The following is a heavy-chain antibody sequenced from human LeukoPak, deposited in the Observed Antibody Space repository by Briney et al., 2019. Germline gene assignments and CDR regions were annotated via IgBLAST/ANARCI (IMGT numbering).Heavy chain of an antibody. J-gene: IGHJ4*02. V-gene: IGHV4-34*01. CDR3: ARMTVVNALDY. Sequence: SETLSLTCAVYGGSFSGYYWSWIRQPPGKGLEWIGEINHSGSTNYNPSLKSRVTISVDTSKNQFSLKLSSVTAADTAVYYCARMTVVNALDYWGQGTLVTVSS. CDR2: INHSGST. D-gene: IGHD4-23*01. CDR1: GGSFSGYY.